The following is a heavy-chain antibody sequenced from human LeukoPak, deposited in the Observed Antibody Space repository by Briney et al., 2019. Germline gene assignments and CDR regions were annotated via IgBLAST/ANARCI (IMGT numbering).Heavy chain of an antibody. CDR2: IIPIFGTA. CDR3: AREGLRYFDRQYVRPSPNWFDP. V-gene: IGHV1-69*13. CDR1: GGTFSSYT. J-gene: IGHJ5*02. Sequence: GASVKVSCKASGGTFSSYTISWVRQAPGQGLEWMGGIIPIFGTANYAQKFQGRVTITADESTSTAYMELSSLRSEDTAVYYCAREGLRYFDRQYVRPSPNWFDPWGQGTLVTVSS. D-gene: IGHD3-9*01.